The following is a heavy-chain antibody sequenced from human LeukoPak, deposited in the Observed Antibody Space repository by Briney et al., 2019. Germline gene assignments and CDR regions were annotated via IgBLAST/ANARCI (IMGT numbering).Heavy chain of an antibody. CDR1: GYTFTGYH. CDR3: AGDNYYDSSAYYWGYFDY. D-gene: IGHD3-22*01. Sequence: GASVKVSCKASGYTFTGYHIHWVRQAPGQGLEWMGWNNPNSGATKYAQKFQGGVTMTRDTSITTVYMELSRLTTDDTAVYYCAGDNYYDSSAYYWGYFDYWGQGTLVTVSS. V-gene: IGHV1-2*02. CDR2: NNPNSGAT. J-gene: IGHJ4*02.